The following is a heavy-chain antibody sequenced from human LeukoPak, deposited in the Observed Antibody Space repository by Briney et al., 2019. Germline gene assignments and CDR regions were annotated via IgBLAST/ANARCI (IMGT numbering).Heavy chain of an antibody. D-gene: IGHD1-26*01. CDR1: GFTFSSYA. CDR2: ISGSGGST. V-gene: IGHV3-23*01. J-gene: IGHJ4*02. Sequence: GGSLRLSCAASGFTFSSYAMSWVRQAPGKGLEWVSAISGSGGSTYYADSVKGRFTISRDYSKNTLYLQMNSLRAEDTAVYYCARENGSTGFAYWGQGTLVTVSS. CDR3: ARENGSTGFAY.